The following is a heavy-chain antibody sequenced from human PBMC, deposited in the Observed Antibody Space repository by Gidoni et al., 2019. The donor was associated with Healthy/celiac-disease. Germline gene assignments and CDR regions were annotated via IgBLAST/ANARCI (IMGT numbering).Heavy chain of an antibody. J-gene: IGHJ6*02. CDR2: ISYDGSNK. D-gene: IGHD6-13*01. V-gene: IGHV3-30*18. CDR3: AKDGYSSSWYEDYYYYGMDV. Sequence: QVQLVESGGGVVQPGRYMRLSCAASGFTFSSSGMHWVRQAPGKGLEWVAVISYDGSNKYYADSVKGRFTISRDNSKNTLYLQMNSLGAEDTAVYYCAKDGYSSSWYEDYYYYGMDVWGQGTTVTVSS. CDR1: GFTFSSSG.